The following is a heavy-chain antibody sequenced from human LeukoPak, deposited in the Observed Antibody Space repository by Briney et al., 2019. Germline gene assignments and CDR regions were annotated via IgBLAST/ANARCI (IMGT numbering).Heavy chain of an antibody. V-gene: IGHV3-23*01. Sequence: PGGSLRLSCAASGFTFSSYAMSWVRQAPGKGLEWVSAISGSGGSTYYADSVKGRFTISRDNSKNTLYLQTNSLRAEDTAVYYCAKDHAFYDSSGYYYYWGQGTLVTVSS. J-gene: IGHJ4*02. CDR2: ISGSGGST. D-gene: IGHD3-22*01. CDR1: GFTFSSYA. CDR3: AKDHAFYDSSGYYYY.